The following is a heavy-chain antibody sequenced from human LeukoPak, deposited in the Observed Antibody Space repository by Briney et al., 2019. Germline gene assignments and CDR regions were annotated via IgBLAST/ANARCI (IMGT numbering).Heavy chain of an antibody. J-gene: IGHJ6*03. CDR1: GGSFSGYY. Sequence: SETLSLTCAVYGGSFSGYYWSWIRQPPGKGLEWIGEINHSGSTNYNPSLKSRVTISVDTSKNQFSLKLSSVTAADTAVYYCARDTNWLSYYYYMDVWGKGTTVTISS. CDR3: ARDTNWLSYYYYMDV. CDR2: INHSGST. D-gene: IGHD3-9*01. V-gene: IGHV4-34*01.